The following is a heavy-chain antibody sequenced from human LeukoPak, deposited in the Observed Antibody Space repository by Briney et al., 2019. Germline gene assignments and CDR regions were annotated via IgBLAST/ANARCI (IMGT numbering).Heavy chain of an antibody. CDR3: ASYPPNCSGGSCFPYYFDY. CDR2: ISSSGSTI. D-gene: IGHD2-15*01. Sequence: GGSLRLSCAASGFTFSSYEMNWVRQAPGKGLEWVSYISSSGSTIYYADSVKGRFTISRDNAKKSLYLPMYSLRAEDTAVYYCASYPPNCSGGSCFPYYFDYWGQGSLVTVSS. V-gene: IGHV3-48*03. J-gene: IGHJ4*01. CDR1: GFTFSSYE.